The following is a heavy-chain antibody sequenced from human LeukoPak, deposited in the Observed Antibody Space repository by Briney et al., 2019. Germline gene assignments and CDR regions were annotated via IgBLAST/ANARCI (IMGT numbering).Heavy chain of an antibody. CDR2: IIPILGIA. V-gene: IGHV1-69*04. D-gene: IGHD3-22*01. J-gene: IGHJ4*02. CDR3: ARDYDSSGYYFAGY. Sequence: SMKVSCKASGGTFSSYAISWVRQAPGQGLEWMGRIIPILGIANYAQKFEGRVTITADKSTSTAYMELSSLRSEDTAVYYCARDYDSSGYYFAGYWGQGTLVTVSS. CDR1: GGTFSSYA.